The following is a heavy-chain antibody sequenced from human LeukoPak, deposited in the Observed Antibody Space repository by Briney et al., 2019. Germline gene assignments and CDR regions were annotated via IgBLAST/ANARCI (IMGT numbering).Heavy chain of an antibody. CDR1: GGSISSYY. J-gene: IGHJ4*02. CDR2: IYYSGST. V-gene: IGHV4-59*12. D-gene: IGHD6-6*01. CDR3: AREGPSSAVDY. Sequence: SETLSLTCTVSGGSISSYYWSWIRQPPGKGLEWIGYIYYSGSTNYNPSLKSRVTMSVDTSKNQFSLKLSSVTAADTAVYYCAREGPSSAVDYWGQGTLVTVSS.